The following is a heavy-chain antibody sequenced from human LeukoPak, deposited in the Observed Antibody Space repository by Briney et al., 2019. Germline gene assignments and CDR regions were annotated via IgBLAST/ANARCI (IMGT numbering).Heavy chain of an antibody. J-gene: IGHJ4*02. CDR2: IIPIFGTA. CDR3: ALGPRDIVATSHFDY. V-gene: IGHV1-69*06. CDR1: GGTFSSYA. Sequence: GSSVKVSCKASGGTFSSYAISWVRQAPGQGLEWMGGIIPIFGTANYAQKFQGRVTTTADKSTSTAYMELSSLRSEDTAVYYCALGPRDIVATSHFDYWGQGTLVTVSS. D-gene: IGHD5-12*01.